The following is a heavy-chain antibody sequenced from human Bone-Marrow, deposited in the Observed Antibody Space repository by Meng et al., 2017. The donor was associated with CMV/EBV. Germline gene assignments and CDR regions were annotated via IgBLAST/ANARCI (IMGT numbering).Heavy chain of an antibody. Sequence: ASVKVSCKASGYTFTGYYMHWVRQAPGQGLEWMGWINPNSGSTNYAQKLQGSVTMTRDTSISTAYMELSRLRSDDTAVYYCACQLWPGITRKDDAFEIWGQGTMVTVSS. CDR1: GYTFTGYY. J-gene: IGHJ3*02. CDR2: INPNSGST. CDR3: ACQLWPGITRKDDAFEI. D-gene: IGHD1-20*01. V-gene: IGHV1-2*02.